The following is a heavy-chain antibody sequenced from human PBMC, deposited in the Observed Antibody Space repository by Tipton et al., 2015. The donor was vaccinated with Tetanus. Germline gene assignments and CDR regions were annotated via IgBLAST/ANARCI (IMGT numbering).Heavy chain of an antibody. CDR3: VRQADNWPDP. V-gene: IGHV4-39*01. Sequence: TLSLTCSLSGGSISSGTYYWGWIRQPPGKGLEWIGNIYYSGTTYYTSSLKSRVTISLDTPKNQFSLKMTSVTAADTAVYYCVRQADNWPDPWGQGILVTVSS. CDR2: IYYSGTT. D-gene: IGHD1-20*01. J-gene: IGHJ5*02. CDR1: GGSISSGTYY.